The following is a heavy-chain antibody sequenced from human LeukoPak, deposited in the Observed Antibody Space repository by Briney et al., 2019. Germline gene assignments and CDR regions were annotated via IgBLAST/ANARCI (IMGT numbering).Heavy chain of an antibody. CDR2: IYYSGST. D-gene: IGHD5-18*01. Sequence: NTSETLSLTCTVSGGSISSYYWSWNRQPPGKGLEWIGYIYYSGSTNYNPSLKSRVTISVDTSKNQFSLKLSSVTAADTAVYYCARHKGYSYGYDYWGQGTLVTVSS. V-gene: IGHV4-59*08. CDR3: ARHKGYSYGYDY. J-gene: IGHJ4*02. CDR1: GGSISSYY.